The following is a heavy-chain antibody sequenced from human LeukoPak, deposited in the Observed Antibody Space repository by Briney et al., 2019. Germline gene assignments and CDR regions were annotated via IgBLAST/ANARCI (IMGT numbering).Heavy chain of an antibody. CDR2: IIPIFGTA. V-gene: IGHV1-69*13. CDR1: GGTFSSYA. Sequence: GASVKVSCKASGGTFSSYAISWVRQAPGQGLEWMGGIIPIFGTANYAQKFQGRVTITADESTSTAYMELSSLRSEDTAVYYCARAHSLHGDIVVVPAAIRYYYYGMDVWGQGTTVTVSS. D-gene: IGHD2-2*01. J-gene: IGHJ6*02. CDR3: ARAHSLHGDIVVVPAAIRYYYYGMDV.